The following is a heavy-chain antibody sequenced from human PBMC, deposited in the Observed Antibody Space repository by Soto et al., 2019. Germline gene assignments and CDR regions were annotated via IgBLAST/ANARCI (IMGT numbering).Heavy chain of an antibody. V-gene: IGHV4-4*07. J-gene: IGHJ5*02. CDR3: AREDIVVVPAAIQPRFDP. Sequence: SETLSLTCTVSGGSISSYYWSWIRQPAGKGLEWIGRIYTSGSTNYNPSLKSRVTMSVDTSKNQFSLKLSSVTAADTAVYYCAREDIVVVPAAIQPRFDPWGQGTQVTVPQ. CDR2: IYTSGST. CDR1: GGSISSYY. D-gene: IGHD2-2*02.